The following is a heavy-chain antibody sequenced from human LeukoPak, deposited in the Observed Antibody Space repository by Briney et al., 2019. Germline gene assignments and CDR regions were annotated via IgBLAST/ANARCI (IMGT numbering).Heavy chain of an antibody. CDR3: AKDDAWLRFGE. V-gene: IGHV3-23*01. CDR2: ISGSGGST. D-gene: IGHD3-10*01. CDR1: GFTFSNYG. Sequence: PGGSLRLSCAASGFTFSNYGMNWVRQAPGKGLEWVSGISGSGGSTYSADSVKGRFTISRDNSKNTLYLEVISLTAEDTAVYYCAKDDAWLRFGEWSQGTLVTVSS. J-gene: IGHJ4*02.